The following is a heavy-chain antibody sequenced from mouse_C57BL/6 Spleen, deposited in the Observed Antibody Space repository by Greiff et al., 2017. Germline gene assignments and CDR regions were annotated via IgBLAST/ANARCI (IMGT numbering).Heavy chain of an antibody. Sequence: DVKLVESGGGLVKPGGSLKLSCAASGFTFSSYTMSWVRQTPEKRLEWVATISGGGGNTYYPDSVKGRFTISRDNAKNTLYLQMSSLRSEDTALYYCARHGGQATDYFDYWGQGTTLTVSS. J-gene: IGHJ2*01. D-gene: IGHD3-2*02. CDR2: ISGGGGNT. CDR3: ARHGGQATDYFDY. CDR1: GFTFSSYT. V-gene: IGHV5-9*01.